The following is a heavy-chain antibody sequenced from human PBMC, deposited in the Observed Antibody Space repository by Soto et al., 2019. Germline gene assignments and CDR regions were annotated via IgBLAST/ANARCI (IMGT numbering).Heavy chain of an antibody. CDR3: ARRECSGGSCYDPGFDY. CDR2: INPNSGGT. J-gene: IGHJ4*02. V-gene: IGHV1-2*04. Sequence: ASVKVSCKASGYTFTGYYMHWVRQAPGQGLEWMRWINPNSGGTNYAQKIQGWVTMTRDTSISTAYMELSRLRSDDTAVYYCARRECSGGSCYDPGFDYWGQGTLVTVSS. D-gene: IGHD2-15*01. CDR1: GYTFTGYY.